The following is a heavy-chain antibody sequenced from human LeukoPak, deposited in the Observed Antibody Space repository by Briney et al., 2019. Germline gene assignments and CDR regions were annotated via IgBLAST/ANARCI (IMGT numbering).Heavy chain of an antibody. J-gene: IGHJ4*02. CDR3: ARDQDWNDRGGLDY. CDR1: EFTFEDYA. Sequence: PGGSLRLSRAASEFTFEDYAMSWVRQAPGKGLEWVSDINWNGDNSGYADSVRGRFTISRDNARNSLYLQMNSLKAEDTAVYYCARDQDWNDRGGLDYWGQGTLVTVSS. CDR2: INWNGDNS. V-gene: IGHV3-20*04. D-gene: IGHD1-1*01.